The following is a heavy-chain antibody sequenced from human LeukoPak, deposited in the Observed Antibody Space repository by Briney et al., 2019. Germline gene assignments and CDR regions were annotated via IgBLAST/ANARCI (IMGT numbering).Heavy chain of an antibody. J-gene: IGHJ4*02. CDR1: GFTFSNYW. CDR2: IKQDGSEI. CDR3: VRDKLTGASRLDY. Sequence: GGSLRLSCAASGFTFSNYWMSWVRQAPGKELEWVANIKQDGSEIYYVDSVKGRFTISRDNAKNSLYLQMNSMRAEDTAVYYCVRDKLTGASRLDYWGQGTLLTVSS. V-gene: IGHV3-7*03. D-gene: IGHD7-27*01.